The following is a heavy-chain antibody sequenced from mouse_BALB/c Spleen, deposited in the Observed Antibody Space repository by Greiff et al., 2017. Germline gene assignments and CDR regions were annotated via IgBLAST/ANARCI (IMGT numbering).Heavy chain of an antibody. J-gene: IGHJ4*01. CDR3: ARRETTQATGHAMDY. CDR2: INPSTGDT. Sequence: VQLQQSGAELARPGASVKMSCKASGYNFTSYWMHWVKQRPGQGLEWIGSINPSTGDTEYNQKFKDKATLTADTSASTAYMHLSSLTSEDSAVYDGARRETTQATGHAMDYWGQGTPVTVSA. CDR1: GYNFTSYW. V-gene: IGHV1-4*01. D-gene: IGHD3-2*02.